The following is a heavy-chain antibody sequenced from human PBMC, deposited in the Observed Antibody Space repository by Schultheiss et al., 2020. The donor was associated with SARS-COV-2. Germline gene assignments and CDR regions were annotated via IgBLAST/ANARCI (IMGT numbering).Heavy chain of an antibody. CDR2: LWHDGSNK. CDR3: AKALYDFWSGYYLFDY. J-gene: IGHJ4*01. Sequence: GGSLRLSCAASGFSFSPYGMHWVRQVPGKGLEWVAGLWHDGSNKYYAESVKGRFTISRDNSKNTLYLQMNSLRAEDTAVYYCAKALYDFWSGYYLFDYWGRGTLVTVSS. V-gene: IGHV3-33*08. D-gene: IGHD3-3*01. CDR1: GFSFSPYG.